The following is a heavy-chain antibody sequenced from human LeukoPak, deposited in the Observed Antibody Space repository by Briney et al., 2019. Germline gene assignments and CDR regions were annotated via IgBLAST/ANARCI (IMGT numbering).Heavy chain of an antibody. Sequence: GGSLRLSCAVSGFTFSTYWMSWVRQAPGKGLEWVANIKQDGSEKYYVDSVKGRFTISRDNAKNSMYLQMNSLRAEDTAVYYCARAPAPRGPSIAAPDSWGQGTLVTVSS. J-gene: IGHJ5*02. CDR3: ARAPAPRGPSIAAPDS. CDR2: IKQDGSEK. V-gene: IGHV3-7*03. D-gene: IGHD6-6*01. CDR1: GFTFSTYW.